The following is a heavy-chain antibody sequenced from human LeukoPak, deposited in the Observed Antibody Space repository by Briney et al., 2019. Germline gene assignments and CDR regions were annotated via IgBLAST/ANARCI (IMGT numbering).Heavy chain of an antibody. V-gene: IGHV3-15*01. Sequence: GGSLRLSWVSSGFTIGTAGMSWVRKAPGKGLGWLGHIKSEGEGATTDYAAPAKGRFAISRDDSKNMIYLQMSSLKIDDTAIYYCVAHFPYFYGFDVWGKGTTVTVSS. D-gene: IGHD3-3*02. J-gene: IGHJ6*04. CDR1: GFTIGTAG. CDR3: VAHFPYFYGFDV. CDR2: IKSEGEGATT.